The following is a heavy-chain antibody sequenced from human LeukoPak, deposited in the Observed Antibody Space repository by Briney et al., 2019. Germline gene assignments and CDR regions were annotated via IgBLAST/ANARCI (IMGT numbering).Heavy chain of an antibody. Sequence: RASVKVSCKASGGAFSSYTISWVRQARGQGLEWMGRIIPILGIANYAQKFQGRVTITADKSTSTAYMELSSLRSEDTAVYYCASSSSGNFDYWGQGTLVTVSS. CDR2: IIPILGIA. CDR3: ASSSSGNFDY. V-gene: IGHV1-69*02. CDR1: GGAFSSYT. D-gene: IGHD3-22*01. J-gene: IGHJ4*02.